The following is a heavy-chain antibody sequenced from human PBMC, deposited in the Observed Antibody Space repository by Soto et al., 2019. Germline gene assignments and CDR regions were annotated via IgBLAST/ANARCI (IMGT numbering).Heavy chain of an antibody. J-gene: IGHJ4*02. CDR3: TTDRSDPWIQLGY. D-gene: IGHD5-18*01. CDR2: IKSKTDGGTT. Sequence: GGSLRLSRAASGLTFSNAWISWVRQAPGKGLEWVGRIKSKTDGGTTDYAAPVKGRFTISRDDSKNTLYLQMNSLKTEDTAVYYCTTDRSDPWIQLGYWGQGTLVTVSS. V-gene: IGHV3-15*01. CDR1: GLTFSNAW.